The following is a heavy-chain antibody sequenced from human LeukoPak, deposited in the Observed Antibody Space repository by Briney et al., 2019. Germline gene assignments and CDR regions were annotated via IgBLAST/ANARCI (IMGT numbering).Heavy chain of an antibody. D-gene: IGHD3-16*01. CDR1: GFTFSSYA. V-gene: IGHV3-30-3*01. Sequence: PGGSLRLSCAASGFTFSSYATHWVRQAPGKGLEWVAVISYDGSNKYYADSVKGRFTISRNNSKNTLYLQMNSLRAEDTAVYYCARGGGNCLDYWGQGTLVAVSS. CDR3: ARGGGNCLDY. CDR2: ISYDGSNK. J-gene: IGHJ4*02.